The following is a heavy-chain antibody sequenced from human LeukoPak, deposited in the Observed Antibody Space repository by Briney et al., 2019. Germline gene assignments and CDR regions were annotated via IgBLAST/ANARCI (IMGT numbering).Heavy chain of an antibody. V-gene: IGHV4-59*01. CDR3: TRGAGWLIDY. D-gene: IGHD3-16*01. CDR1: GGSISSYY. J-gene: IGHJ4*02. Sequence: TSETLSLTCTVSGGSISSYYWTWIRQPPGKGLEWIGYFYNSGSSTYNPSLKSRVTISVDTSKEQFSLKVNSVTAADTAVYYCTRGAGWLIDYWGQGILVTVSS. CDR2: FYNSGSS.